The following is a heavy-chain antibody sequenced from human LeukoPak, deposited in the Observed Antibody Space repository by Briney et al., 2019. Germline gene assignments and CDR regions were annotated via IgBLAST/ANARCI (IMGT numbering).Heavy chain of an antibody. CDR2: IYYSGST. Sequence: KASETLSLTCTVSGGSISSGDYYWSWIRQPPGKGLEWIGYIYYSGSTYYNPSLKSRVTISVDTSKNQFSLKLNSVTAADTAMYYCQSRFLEWLLDYWGQGTLVTVSS. J-gene: IGHJ4*02. CDR3: QSRFLEWLLDY. D-gene: IGHD3-3*01. V-gene: IGHV4-30-4*01. CDR1: GGSISSGDYY.